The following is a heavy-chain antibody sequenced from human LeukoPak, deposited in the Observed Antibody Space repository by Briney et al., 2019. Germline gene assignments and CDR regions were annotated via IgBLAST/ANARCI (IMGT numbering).Heavy chain of an antibody. J-gene: IGHJ4*02. Sequence: GGSLRLSCAASGFSVSDYYMNWVRQAPGKGLEWVSFIYSDGRTYYADSVKGRFTISRDNSRNTLYLQMNSLRVEDTAVYYCARNDIPVIWGQGTLVTVSS. CDR2: IYSDGRT. D-gene: IGHD2-15*01. CDR3: ARNDIPVI. V-gene: IGHV3-53*01. CDR1: GFSVSDYY.